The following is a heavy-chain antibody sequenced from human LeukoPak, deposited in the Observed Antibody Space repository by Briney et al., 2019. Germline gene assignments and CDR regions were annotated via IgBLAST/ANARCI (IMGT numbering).Heavy chain of an antibody. Sequence: PGGSLRLSCTASGFTVSNNYVRWVRQAPGKGLEWVSVIYSGGGTSYADSVKGRFTISRDNSKNILYLQMNNLRVEDTAVYYCASYWNNDYWGQGTLVTVSS. D-gene: IGHD1/OR15-1a*01. CDR2: IYSGGGT. V-gene: IGHV3-53*01. J-gene: IGHJ4*02. CDR1: GFTVSNNY. CDR3: ASYWNNDY.